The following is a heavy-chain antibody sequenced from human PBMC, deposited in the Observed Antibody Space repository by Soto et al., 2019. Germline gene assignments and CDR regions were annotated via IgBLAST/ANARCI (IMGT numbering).Heavy chain of an antibody. J-gene: IGHJ3*02. V-gene: IGHV6-1*01. CDR1: GDSVSSNSAA. CDR2: TYYRSKWYN. Sequence: TLSLTCAISGDSVSSNSAAWNWIRQSPSRGLERLGRTYYRSKWYNDYAVSVKSRITINPDTSKNQFSLQLNSVTPEDTAVYYCTRNMTYYDFWSGYWALIDAFDIWGQGTMVTVSS. CDR3: TRNMTYYDFWSGYWALIDAFDI. D-gene: IGHD3-3*01.